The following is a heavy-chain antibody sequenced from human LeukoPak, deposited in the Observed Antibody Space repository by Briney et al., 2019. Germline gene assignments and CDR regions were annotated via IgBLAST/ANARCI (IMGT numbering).Heavy chain of an antibody. J-gene: IGHJ4*02. CDR1: GFTFSSYW. Sequence: GSLRLSCAASGFTFSSYWMSWVRQAPGKGLEWVANVKEDGSRNHYVDSVKGRFTISRDNAKSSLYPQMNSLRAEDTAVYYCARQLSGWYDADPYWGQGTLVTVSS. CDR3: ARQLSGWYDADPY. V-gene: IGHV3-7*05. CDR2: VKEDGSRN. D-gene: IGHD6-19*01.